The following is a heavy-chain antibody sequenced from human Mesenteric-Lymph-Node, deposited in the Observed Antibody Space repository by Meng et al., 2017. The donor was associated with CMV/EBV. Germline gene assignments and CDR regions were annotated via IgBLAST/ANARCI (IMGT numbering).Heavy chain of an antibody. J-gene: IGHJ5*02. Sequence: LTCTVSGASISGYYWTWIRQPPGKGLEWIGFIYYSGSTNFNPSLKSRVTMSFDTSKNQFSLTLTSVTAADTAVYYCARVSDIANWFDPWGQGTLVTVSS. CDR2: IYYSGST. CDR3: ARVSDIANWFDP. V-gene: IGHV4-59*01. CDR1: GASISGYY.